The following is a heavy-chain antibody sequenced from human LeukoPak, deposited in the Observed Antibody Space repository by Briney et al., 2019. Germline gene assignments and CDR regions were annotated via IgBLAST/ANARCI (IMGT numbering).Heavy chain of an antibody. CDR2: ISAYNGNT. CDR3: ARAPRYYDILTGYPQFDY. D-gene: IGHD3-9*01. CDR1: GYTFTSYG. J-gene: IGHJ4*02. Sequence: ASVKVSCKASGYTFTSYGISWVRQAPGQGLEWMGWISAYNGNTNYAQKLQGRVTMTTDTSTSTAYMELRSLRSDDTAVYYCARAPRYYDILTGYPQFDYWGQGTLVTVSS. V-gene: IGHV1-18*01.